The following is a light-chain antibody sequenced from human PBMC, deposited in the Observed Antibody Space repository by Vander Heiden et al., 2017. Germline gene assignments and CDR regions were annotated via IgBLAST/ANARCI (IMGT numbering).Light chain of an antibody. CDR1: SSDVGGYKY. CDR3: ISYAGSNNLV. CDR2: EVT. V-gene: IGLV2-8*01. Sequence: QSALTQPPSASGSPGPSVTVSCTGTSSDVGGYKYVSWYQQHPGKAPKLMIYEVTKRPSGVPDRFSGSKSCNTASLAVSGLQAEDEADYYCISYAGSNNLVFGGGTKLTVL. J-gene: IGLJ2*01.